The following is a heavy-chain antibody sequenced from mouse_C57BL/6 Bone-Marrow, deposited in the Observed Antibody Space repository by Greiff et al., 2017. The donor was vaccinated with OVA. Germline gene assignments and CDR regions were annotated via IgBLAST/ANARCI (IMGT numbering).Heavy chain of an antibody. CDR1: GFTITDDY. CDR2: IDPENGGT. V-gene: IGHV14-4*01. J-gene: IGHJ1*03. D-gene: IGHD2-4*01. Sequence: VQLKQSGAELVRPGASVKLSCTASGFTITDDYMHWVKQRPEQGLEWIGWIDPENGGTGYASKFQGKATITTDTSSNTAYLQLSSLTSEDTAVYYCTTFYYDYDDWDFDGWGTGTTVTVSS. CDR3: TTFYYDYDDWDFDG.